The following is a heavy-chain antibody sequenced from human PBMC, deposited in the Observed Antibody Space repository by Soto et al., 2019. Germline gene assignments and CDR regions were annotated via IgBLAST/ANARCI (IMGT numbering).Heavy chain of an antibody. CDR2: LYPNGRA. Sequence: GGSLRLSCAASGFTVNTNYLTWVRQAPGKGLRWVSVLYPNGRAFYADSVKGRFTISTDNSKNSVYLQMSTLRAEDTAIYYCARGLGREYDENRDYFHLDYWGQGTLVTVSS. V-gene: IGHV3-53*01. J-gene: IGHJ4*02. CDR1: GFTVNTNY. CDR3: ARGLGREYDENRDYFHLDY. D-gene: IGHD3-3*01.